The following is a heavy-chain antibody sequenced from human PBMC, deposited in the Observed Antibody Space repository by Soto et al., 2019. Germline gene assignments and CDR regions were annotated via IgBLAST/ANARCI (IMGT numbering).Heavy chain of an antibody. D-gene: IGHD3-22*01. V-gene: IGHV1-58*01. Sequence: GASVKVSCKASGFTFTSSAVQWVRQARGQRLEWIGWIVVGSGNTNYAQKFQERVTITRDMSTSTAYMELSSLRSEDTAVYYCAANGYYDSSGYYLRDYWGQGTLVTVSS. CDR1: GFTFTSSA. J-gene: IGHJ4*02. CDR2: IVVGSGNT. CDR3: AANGYYDSSGYYLRDY.